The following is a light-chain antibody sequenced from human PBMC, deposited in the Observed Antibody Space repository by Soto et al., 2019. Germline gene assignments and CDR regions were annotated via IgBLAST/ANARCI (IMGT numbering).Light chain of an antibody. CDR2: KVS. Sequence: DVVMTQNPLSSPVTLGQPASISCRSSESLQHRDGNTYLNWLQQRPGQPPRVPIYKVSNRYPGVPDRFSGSGAGTDFTLKISRVEAEDVGVYYCMQATQYRPYTFGQGTKLEIK. CDR1: ESLQHRDGNTY. J-gene: IGKJ2*01. CDR3: MQATQYRPYT. V-gene: IGKV2-24*01.